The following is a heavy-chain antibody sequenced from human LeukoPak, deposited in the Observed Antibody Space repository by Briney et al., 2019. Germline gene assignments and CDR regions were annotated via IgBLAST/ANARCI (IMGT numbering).Heavy chain of an antibody. CDR2: ISSSSSTI. CDR1: GFIFSSYN. J-gene: IGHJ4*02. D-gene: IGHD3-10*01. CDR3: ARAGFTFSDYFGSFFDY. V-gene: IGHV3-48*01. Sequence: GGSLRLSCAASGFIFSSYNMNWVRQAPGKGLEWVSYISSSSSTIYYADSVKGRFTISRDNAKNSLYLQVNSLRAEDTAVYYCARAGFTFSDYFGSFFDYWGQGTLVTVSS.